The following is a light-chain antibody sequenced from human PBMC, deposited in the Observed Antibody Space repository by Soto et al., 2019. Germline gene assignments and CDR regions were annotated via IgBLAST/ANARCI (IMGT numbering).Light chain of an antibody. J-gene: IGKJ2*01. CDR3: QQYGKSPHT. V-gene: IGKV3-20*01. CDR1: QSVSGDY. CDR2: EAS. Sequence: ELVLTQSPDPLSLSPGGRVALSCRASQSVSGDYLAWYQQKPGQAPRLLIYEASRRAPGIPARFSGSGSGTDFILTITRLEPGDLALYFCQQYGKSPHTFGQGTKLEIK.